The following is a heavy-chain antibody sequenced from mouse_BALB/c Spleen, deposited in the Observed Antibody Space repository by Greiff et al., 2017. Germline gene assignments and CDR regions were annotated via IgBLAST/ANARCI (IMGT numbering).Heavy chain of an antibody. CDR1: GYAFTNYL. J-gene: IGHJ4*01. CDR2: INPGSGGT. CDR3: ARLGTARAMDY. D-gene: IGHD1-2*01. V-gene: IGHV1-54*01. Sequence: QVQLQQSGAELVRPGTSVKVSCKASGYAFTNYLIEWVKQRPGQGLEWIGVINPGSGGTNYNEKFKGKATLTADKSSSTAYMQLSSLTSDDSAVYFCARLGTARAMDYWGQGTSVTVSS.